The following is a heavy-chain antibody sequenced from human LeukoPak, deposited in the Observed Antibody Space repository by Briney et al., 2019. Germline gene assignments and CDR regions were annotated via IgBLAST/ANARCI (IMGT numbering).Heavy chain of an antibody. CDR2: INPSGGST. CDR1: GNTFTNYY. D-gene: IGHD5-12*01. Sequence: GASVKVSCKASGNTFTNYYVHWVRQAPGQGLEWMGIINPSGGSTTYAQKFQGRVTMTRDTSASTVYMELSSLRSADTAVYYCANSRGYDYAFDIWGQGTMVAVSS. CDR3: ANSRGYDYAFDI. J-gene: IGHJ3*02. V-gene: IGHV1-46*01.